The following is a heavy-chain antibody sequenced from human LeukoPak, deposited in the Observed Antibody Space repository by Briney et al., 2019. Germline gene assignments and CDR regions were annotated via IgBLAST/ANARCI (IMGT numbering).Heavy chain of an antibody. D-gene: IGHD3-22*01. CDR1: GGSISNNTDY. Sequence: SETLSLTCTVSGGSISNNTDYWGWFRQPPGKGLEWIVSIYYSGSSYYNPSLKSRVTISVDTSKNQFSLKLSSVTAADTAVYYCARDHGVRSYYDSSGLDYWGQGTLVTVSS. CDR3: ARDHGVRSYYDSSGLDY. CDR2: IYYSGSS. J-gene: IGHJ4*02. V-gene: IGHV4-39*07.